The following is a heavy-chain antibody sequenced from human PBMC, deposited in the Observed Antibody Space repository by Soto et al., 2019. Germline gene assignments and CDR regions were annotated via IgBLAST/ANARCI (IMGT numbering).Heavy chain of an antibody. CDR3: AKDQRVATMILVVIPKGAFDI. V-gene: IGHV3-23*01. J-gene: IGHJ3*02. CDR1: GFTFSTYA. CDR2: ISANGGIT. D-gene: IGHD3-22*01. Sequence: PGGSLRLSCAASGFTFSTYAMSWVRQAPGKGLEWVSTISANGGITYFADSVKGRFTISRDNSKNTLYLQMNSLRAEDTAVYYCAKDQRVATMILVVIPKGAFDIWGQGTMVTVSS.